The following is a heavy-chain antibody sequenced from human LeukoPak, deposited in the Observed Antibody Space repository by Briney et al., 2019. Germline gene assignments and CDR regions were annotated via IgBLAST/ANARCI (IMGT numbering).Heavy chain of an antibody. V-gene: IGHV3-48*03. CDR3: ARGRYGGNSGDV. CDR2: ISSSGSTI. D-gene: IGHD4-23*01. Sequence: GGSLRLSCAASGFTFSGYEMNWVRQAPGKGLEWVSYISSSGSTIYYADSVKGRFTISRDNAKNSLYLQMNSLRAEDTAVYYCARGRYGGNSGDVWGKGTTVTISS. CDR1: GFTFSGYE. J-gene: IGHJ6*04.